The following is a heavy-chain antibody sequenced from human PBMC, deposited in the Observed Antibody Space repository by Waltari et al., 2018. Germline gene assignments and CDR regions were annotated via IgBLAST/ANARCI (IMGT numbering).Heavy chain of an antibody. CDR3: AREGIAVAGTGFDY. CDR1: GGSISSYY. CDR2: IYYSGST. D-gene: IGHD6-19*01. V-gene: IGHV4-59*01. J-gene: IGHJ4*02. Sequence: QVQLQESGPGLVKPSETLSLTCTVSGGSISSYYWSWIRQPPGKGLEWIGYIYYSGSTNYNPSLNGRVTISVDTSKNQFSLKLSSVTAADTAVYYCAREGIAVAGTGFDYWGQGTLVTVSS.